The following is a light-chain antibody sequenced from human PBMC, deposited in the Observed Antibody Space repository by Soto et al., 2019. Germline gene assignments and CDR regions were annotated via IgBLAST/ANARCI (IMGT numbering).Light chain of an antibody. CDR1: SSDVGGYDY. CDR2: DVS. J-gene: IGLJ1*01. CDR3: SSYTSSSTSCV. V-gene: IGLV2-14*01. Sequence: QSALTQPASVSGSPGQSITISCTGSSSDVGGYDYVSWYQQHPGKPPKLMIYDVSNRPSGVSDRFSGSKSGNTASLTISGLQAEDEAAYYCSSYTSSSTSCVFGTGTKLTVL.